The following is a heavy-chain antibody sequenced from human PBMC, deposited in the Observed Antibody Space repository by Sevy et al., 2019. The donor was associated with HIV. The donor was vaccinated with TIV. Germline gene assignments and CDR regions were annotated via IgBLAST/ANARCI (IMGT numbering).Heavy chain of an antibody. Sequence: GGSLRLSCAASGFTFSHYAMSWVRQTPEKGLEWVSAISGSGDRTYYADSVKGRFTISRDNSKNTLYLQMNRLRVEDKAIYFCARERSESYSGHWGQGALVTVSS. J-gene: IGHJ4*02. CDR2: ISGSGDRT. D-gene: IGHD1-26*01. CDR1: GFTFSHYA. V-gene: IGHV3-23*01. CDR3: ARERSESYSGH.